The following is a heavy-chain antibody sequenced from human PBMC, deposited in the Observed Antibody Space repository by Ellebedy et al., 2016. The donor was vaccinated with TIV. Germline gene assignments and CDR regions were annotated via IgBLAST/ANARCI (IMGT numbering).Heavy chain of an antibody. CDR2: IYYSGST. CDR3: ARGHLRSSRYYYYGMDV. Sequence: MPSETLSLTCTVSGGSISSYYWSWIRQPPGKGLEWIGYIYYSGSTNYNPSLKSRVTISVDTSKNQFSLKLSSVTAADTAVYYCARGHLRSSRYYYYGMDVWGQGTTVTVSS. CDR1: GGSISSYY. V-gene: IGHV4-59*12. J-gene: IGHJ6*02. D-gene: IGHD1-26*01.